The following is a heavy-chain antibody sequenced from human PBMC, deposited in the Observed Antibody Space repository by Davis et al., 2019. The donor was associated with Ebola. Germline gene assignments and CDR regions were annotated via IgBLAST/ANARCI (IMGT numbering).Heavy chain of an antibody. J-gene: IGHJ6*02. V-gene: IGHV3-30-3*01. CDR2: ISYDGSNA. D-gene: IGHD3-3*01. Sequence: PGGSLRLSCAASGFTFSSYALHWVRQVPGKGLEWVAMISYDGSNAYYRDSVKGRFTISRDNSKNTLFLQMRSLRAEDTAVYYCARGNDFWSGYSVLDYYYYGMDVWGQGTTVTVSS. CDR1: GFTFSSYA. CDR3: ARGNDFWSGYSVLDYYYYGMDV.